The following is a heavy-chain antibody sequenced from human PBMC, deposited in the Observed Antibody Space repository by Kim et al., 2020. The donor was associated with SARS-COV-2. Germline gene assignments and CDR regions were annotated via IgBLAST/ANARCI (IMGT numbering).Heavy chain of an antibody. CDR1: GGTFSSYA. CDR2: IIPIFGTA. V-gene: IGHV1-69*13. J-gene: IGHJ4*02. Sequence: SVKVSCKASGGTFSSYAISWVRQAPGQGLEWMGGIIPIFGTANYAQKFQGRVTITADESTSTAYMELSSLRSEDTAVYYCARDERDCSGGSCYRYYFDYWGQGTLVTVSS. CDR3: ARDERDCSGGSCYRYYFDY. D-gene: IGHD2-15*01.